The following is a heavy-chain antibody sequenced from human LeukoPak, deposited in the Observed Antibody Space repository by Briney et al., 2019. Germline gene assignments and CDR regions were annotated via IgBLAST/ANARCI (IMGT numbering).Heavy chain of an antibody. V-gene: IGHV3-21*01. D-gene: IGHD3-10*01. CDR2: ISSSSNYI. CDR1: GFTFGSYS. CDR3: ARAPDTMVRGLSGWFDP. Sequence: PGGSLRLSCAASGFTFGSYSMSWVRQAPGKGLEWVSSISSSSNYIYYADSVKGRFTISRDNAKNSLYLQMNSLRAEDTAVYYCARAPDTMVRGLSGWFDPWGQGTLVTVSS. J-gene: IGHJ5*02.